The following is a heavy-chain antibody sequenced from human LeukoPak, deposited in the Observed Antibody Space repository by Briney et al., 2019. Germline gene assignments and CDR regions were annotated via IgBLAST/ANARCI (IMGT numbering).Heavy chain of an antibody. Sequence: SQTLSLTCTVAGGSISSSSYCSGWIRQPPGKGLEWIGNIYYSGYTYYNPSLKSRVTISVDTSKNQFSLKLSSVTAADTAVYYCARNSEWELLGRWFDPWGQGTLVTVPS. CDR2: IYYSGYT. D-gene: IGHD1-26*01. CDR1: GGSISSSSYC. CDR3: ARNSEWELLGRWFDP. V-gene: IGHV4-39*01. J-gene: IGHJ5*02.